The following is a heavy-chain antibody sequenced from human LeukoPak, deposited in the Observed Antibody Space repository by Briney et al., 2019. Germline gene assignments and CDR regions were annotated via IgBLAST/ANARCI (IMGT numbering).Heavy chain of an antibody. J-gene: IGHJ4*02. CDR3: AKDGGLWVSAHWGDS. D-gene: IGHD7-27*01. V-gene: IGHV3-23*01. Sequence: PGGSLRLSCAASGFTFSSYTMSWVRQAPGEGLEWVSAIYSGGSTYYADSVKGRFTVSRDNSKNTLFLQMNSLRAEDTAVYYCAKDGGLWVSAHWGDSWGRGTLVTVSS. CDR1: GFTFSSYT. CDR2: IYSGGST.